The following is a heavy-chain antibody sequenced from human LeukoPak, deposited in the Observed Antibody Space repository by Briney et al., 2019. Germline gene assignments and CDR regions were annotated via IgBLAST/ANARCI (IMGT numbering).Heavy chain of an antibody. CDR3: ARVYNRGSGYENWFDP. D-gene: IGHD3-3*01. J-gene: IGHJ5*02. V-gene: IGHV1-18*01. CDR2: ISAYNGNT. CDR1: GYTFTSYG. Sequence: GASVNVSCKASGYTFTSYGISWVRQAPGQGLEWMGWISAYNGNTNYAQKVQGRVTMTTDTSTSTAYMELRSLRSDDTAVYYCARVYNRGSGYENWFDPWGQGTLVTVSS.